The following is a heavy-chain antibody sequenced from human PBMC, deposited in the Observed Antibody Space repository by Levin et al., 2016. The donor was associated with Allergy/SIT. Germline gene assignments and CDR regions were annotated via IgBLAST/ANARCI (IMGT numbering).Heavy chain of an antibody. D-gene: IGHD1-7*01. J-gene: IGHJ4*02. CDR3: YQLPELELTDY. Sequence: VRQAPGKGLEWVSAISGSGGSTYYADSVKGRFTISRDNSKNTLYLQMNSLRAEDTAVYYCYQLPELELTDYWGQGTLVTVSS. CDR2: ISGSGGST. V-gene: IGHV3-23*01.